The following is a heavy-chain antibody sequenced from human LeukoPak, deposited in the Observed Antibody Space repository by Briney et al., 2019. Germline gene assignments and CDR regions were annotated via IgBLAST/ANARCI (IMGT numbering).Heavy chain of an antibody. J-gene: IGHJ4*02. D-gene: IGHD6-19*01. V-gene: IGHV3-48*01. CDR1: GFTFSSYS. CDR2: ISSCGSNI. Sequence: PGGSLRLSCAASGFTFSSYSMNWVRQAPGKGLEWVSCISSCGSNIYYADSVKGRFTISRDNGKNSLFLQMNSLRAEDTAVYYCARELSSSGPIWGQGTLVTVSS. CDR3: ARELSSSGPI.